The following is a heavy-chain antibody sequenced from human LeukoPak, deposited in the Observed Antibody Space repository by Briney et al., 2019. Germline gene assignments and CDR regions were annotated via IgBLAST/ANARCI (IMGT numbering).Heavy chain of an antibody. J-gene: IGHJ5*02. V-gene: IGHV4-4*07. CDR2: IYTSGST. Sequence: SEALSLTCTVSGGSISSYYWSWIRQPAGKGLEWIGRIYTSGSTNYNPSLKSRVTMSVDTSKNQFSLKLSSVTAADTAVYYCARDRAAGMEGRDWFDPWGQGTLVTVSS. D-gene: IGHD6-13*01. CDR3: ARDRAAGMEGRDWFDP. CDR1: GGSISSYY.